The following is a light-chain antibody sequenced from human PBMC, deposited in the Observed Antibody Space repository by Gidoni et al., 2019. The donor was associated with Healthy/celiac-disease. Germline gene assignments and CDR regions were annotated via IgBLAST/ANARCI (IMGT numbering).Light chain of an antibody. CDR2: EVS. Sequence: QSALTQPASVSGSPGQSITISCTGTSSDVGPYNLVSWYQQHPGKAPKLMIYEVSKRPSGVSNRFSGSKSGNTASPTISRLQAEDEAYYYCSSNAGSSPWVFGGGTKLTVL. J-gene: IGLJ3*02. CDR1: SSDVGPYNL. CDR3: SSNAGSSPWV. V-gene: IGLV2-23*02.